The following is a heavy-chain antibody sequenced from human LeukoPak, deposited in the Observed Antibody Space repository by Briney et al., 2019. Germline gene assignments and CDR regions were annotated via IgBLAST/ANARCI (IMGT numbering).Heavy chain of an antibody. D-gene: IGHD3-10*01. V-gene: IGHV3-23*01. CDR2: IYSGGGGGST. CDR1: GFTFSSYA. CDR3: ARDRITMVRGVIIKLYGMDV. J-gene: IGHJ6*04. Sequence: GGSLRLSCAASGFTFSSYAMSWVRQAPGKGLEWVSVIYSGGGGGSTYYADSVKGRFTISRDNSKNTLYLQMNSLRAEDTAVYYCARDRITMVRGVIIKLYGMDVWGKGTTVTVSS.